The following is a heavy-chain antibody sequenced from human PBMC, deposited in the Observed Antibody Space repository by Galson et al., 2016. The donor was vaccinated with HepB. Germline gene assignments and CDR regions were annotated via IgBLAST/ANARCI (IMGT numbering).Heavy chain of an antibody. V-gene: IGHV6-1*01. CDR1: GDSVSSNSVT. D-gene: IGHD4-17*01. J-gene: IGHJ6*04. CDR3: ARAKDYGDYANGMDV. CDR2: TYYRSRWGWDQ. Sequence: CAISGDSVSSNSVTWNWIRQSPSRGLEWLGRTYYRSRWGWDQYYAISVKSRISINPDTSGNQFSLPLRSVTPEDTAVYYCARAKDYGDYANGMDVWDKETMVTVSS.